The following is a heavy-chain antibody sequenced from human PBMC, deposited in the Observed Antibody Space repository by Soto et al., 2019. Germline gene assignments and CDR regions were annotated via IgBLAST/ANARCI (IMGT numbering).Heavy chain of an antibody. Sequence: QVQLVQSGAEVKKPGASVTVSCKTSGYTFSSFAIHWVRQAPGQSLEWMGWINVGSGDRKYSEKFQDRIIISRDISASTAYLEVSSLRYEDSVVYYCARTSYSFGAAWIHPWGQGTQVTVTS. CDR3: ARTSYSFGAAWIHP. CDR1: GYTFSSFA. CDR2: INVGSGDR. J-gene: IGHJ5*02. V-gene: IGHV1-3*01. D-gene: IGHD1-26*01.